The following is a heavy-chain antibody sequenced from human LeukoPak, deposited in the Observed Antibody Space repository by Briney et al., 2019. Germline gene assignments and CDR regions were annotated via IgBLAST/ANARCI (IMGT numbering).Heavy chain of an antibody. V-gene: IGHV3-23*01. D-gene: IGHD3-10*01. Sequence: GGSLRLSCAASGFTFNTYGMSWVRQAPGKGLESVSGISGSGGATYYADSVKGRFTVSRDDPHNTLYLQMNSVRAEDTAVYFCARGGVDHYGSGTYYLMYYFDHWGQGALVTVSS. J-gene: IGHJ4*02. CDR3: ARGGVDHYGSGTYYLMYYFDH. CDR1: GFTFNTYG. CDR2: ISGSGGAT.